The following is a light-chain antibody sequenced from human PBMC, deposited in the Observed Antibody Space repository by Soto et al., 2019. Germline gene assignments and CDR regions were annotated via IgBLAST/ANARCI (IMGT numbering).Light chain of an antibody. CDR1: QSVSGSD. V-gene: IGKV3-20*01. Sequence: EVVLTQSPGTLSLSPGERATLSCRASQSVSGSDLAWYQQKPGQAPRLLISGVSNRATGTPDRFSGSGSGTDFTLTISSLEPEDVAVYYCQQSVKSPWTFGQGTKVDIK. CDR2: GVS. J-gene: IGKJ1*01. CDR3: QQSVKSPWT.